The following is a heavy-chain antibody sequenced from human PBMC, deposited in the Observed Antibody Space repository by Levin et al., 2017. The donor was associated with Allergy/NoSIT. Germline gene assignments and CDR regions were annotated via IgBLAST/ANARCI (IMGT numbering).Heavy chain of an antibody. D-gene: IGHD6-13*01. Sequence: AGGSLRLSCAASGFTFSNYAMNWVRQAPGKGLEWVSGISGSDGNTYFADSVQGRFTISRDNSKNTLSLQMNSLRVEDTAVYYCAKDVHSRAGTTAAVVLDSWGRGTLVTVSS. J-gene: IGHJ4*02. CDR1: GFTFSNYA. CDR3: AKDVHSRAGTTAAVVLDS. V-gene: IGHV3-23*01. CDR2: ISGSDGNT.